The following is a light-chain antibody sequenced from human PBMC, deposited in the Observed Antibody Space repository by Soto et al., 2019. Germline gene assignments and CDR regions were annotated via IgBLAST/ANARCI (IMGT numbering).Light chain of an antibody. Sequence: QSALTQPRSVSGSPGQSVTISCTGTGNDVGAYNLVSWYQQRPGEAPKLIISEVRNRPSGISYRFTGSKSGNTASLTISGLQAEDEADYYCSSYTTTSTLVFGGRTKLTVL. CDR3: SSYTTTSTLV. J-gene: IGLJ3*02. V-gene: IGLV2-14*01. CDR1: GNDVGAYNL. CDR2: EVR.